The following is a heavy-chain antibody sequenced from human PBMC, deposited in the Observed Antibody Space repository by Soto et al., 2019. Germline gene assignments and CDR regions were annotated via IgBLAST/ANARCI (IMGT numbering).Heavy chain of an antibody. CDR3: ATYCGGDCSSEYYFDY. Sequence: PGGSLRLSCAASGFTFSSYAMHWVRQAPGKGLEWVAVISYDGSNKYYVDSVKGRFTISRDNSKNTLYLQMNSLRAEDTAVYYCATYCGGDCSSEYYFDYWGQGTLVTVSS. CDR1: GFTFSSYA. CDR2: ISYDGSNK. D-gene: IGHD2-21*02. J-gene: IGHJ4*02. V-gene: IGHV3-30-3*01.